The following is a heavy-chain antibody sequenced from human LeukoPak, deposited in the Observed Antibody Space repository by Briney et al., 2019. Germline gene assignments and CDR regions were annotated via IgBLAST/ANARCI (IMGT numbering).Heavy chain of an antibody. CDR2: IYYSGST. J-gene: IGHJ4*02. D-gene: IGHD3-9*01. CDR3: ARLYYDILTGHGSYFDY. V-gene: IGHV4-31*03. Sequence: SETLSLTCTVSGGSISGYYWSWLHQHPGKGLEWIGYIYYSGSTYYNPSLKSRVTISVDTSKNQFSLKLSSVTAADTAVYYCARLYYDILTGHGSYFDYWGQETLVTVSS. CDR1: GGSISGYY.